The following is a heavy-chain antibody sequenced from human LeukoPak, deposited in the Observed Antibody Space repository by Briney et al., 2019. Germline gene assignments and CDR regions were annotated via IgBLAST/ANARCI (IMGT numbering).Heavy chain of an antibody. CDR2: IYYSGNT. D-gene: IGHD3-22*01. CDR1: GGSISSSSYY. Sequence: SETLSLTCTVSGGSISSSSYYWGWIRQPPGKGLEWIGTIYYSGNTYYNSSLKSRVTISVDTSKNQFSLKLSSVTAADTAVYYCARDTYYYDSSGYHPYYFDYWGQGTLVTVSS. CDR3: ARDTYYYDSSGYHPYYFDY. J-gene: IGHJ4*02. V-gene: IGHV4-39*07.